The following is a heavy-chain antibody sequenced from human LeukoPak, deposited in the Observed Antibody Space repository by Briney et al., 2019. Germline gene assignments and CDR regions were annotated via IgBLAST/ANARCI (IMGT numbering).Heavy chain of an antibody. CDR1: GFTVSSNY. Sequence: GGPLRLSCAASGFTVSSNYMSWVRQAPGTGPEWVSAISGSGGSTYYADSVKGRFTISRDNSKNTLYLQMNSLRAEDTAVYYCANRRDSSGWPRYYFDYWGQGTLVTVSS. J-gene: IGHJ4*02. D-gene: IGHD6-19*01. V-gene: IGHV3-23*01. CDR3: ANRRDSSGWPRYYFDY. CDR2: ISGSGGST.